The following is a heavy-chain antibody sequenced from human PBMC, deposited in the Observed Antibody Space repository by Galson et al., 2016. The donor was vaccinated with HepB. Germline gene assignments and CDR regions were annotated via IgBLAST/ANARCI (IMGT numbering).Heavy chain of an antibody. CDR1: GGSISSGSW. CDR2: IYHSGST. V-gene: IGHV4-4*02. D-gene: IGHD4-17*01. CDR3: ARGGYGDYRRFFDY. Sequence: LSLTCAVSGGSISSGSWWSWVRQSPGKGLEWIGEIYHSGSTNYNPSLKSRVTMSVDKSKNQFSLKLNSVTAADTAVYYCARGGYGDYRRFFDYWGQGTLVTVSS. J-gene: IGHJ4*02.